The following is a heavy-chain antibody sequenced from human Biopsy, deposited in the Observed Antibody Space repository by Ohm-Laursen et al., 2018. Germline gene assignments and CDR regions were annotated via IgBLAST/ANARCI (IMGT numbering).Heavy chain of an antibody. CDR1: GLIFSDYY. CDR2: ISARDGVV. CDR3: VRGYSSSWSGYLDH. V-gene: IGHV3-11*01. Sequence: SLRLSCTASGLIFSDYYMSWIRQAPGKGLEWIAYISARDGVVYYADSVKGRFTISRDNAKNSLFLQMNSLTTEDTALYYRVRGYSSSWSGYLDHWGQGTLVTASS. D-gene: IGHD3-3*01. J-gene: IGHJ4*02.